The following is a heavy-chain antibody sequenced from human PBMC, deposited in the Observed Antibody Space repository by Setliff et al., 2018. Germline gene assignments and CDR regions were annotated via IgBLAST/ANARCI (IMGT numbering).Heavy chain of an antibody. CDR2: IDRTGNR. CDR1: GVSISDGHF. D-gene: IGHD3-10*01. CDR3: ARRDEYLQFREFFDF. Sequence: SETLTLTCAVSGVSISDGHFWGWIRQPPGKGLEWIGSIDRTGNRYYNSPLRSRVTLSIDMSRNEFSLELRSMTAADTAMYYCARRDEYLQFREFFDFWGQGILVTVSS. V-gene: IGHV4-38-2*01. J-gene: IGHJ4*02.